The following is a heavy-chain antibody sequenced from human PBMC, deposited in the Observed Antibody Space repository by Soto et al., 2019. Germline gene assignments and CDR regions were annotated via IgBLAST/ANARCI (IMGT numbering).Heavy chain of an antibody. CDR3: ARDEGYYDFWSGYYTDYYYYMDV. V-gene: IGHV1-18*01. Sequence: GASVKVSCKASGYTFTSYGISWVRQAPGQGLEWMGWISAYNGNTNYAQKLQGRVTMTTDTSTSTAYMELRSLRSDDTAVYYCARDEGYYDFWSGYYTDYYYYMDVWGKGTTVTVSS. CDR1: GYTFTSYG. J-gene: IGHJ6*03. D-gene: IGHD3-3*01. CDR2: ISAYNGNT.